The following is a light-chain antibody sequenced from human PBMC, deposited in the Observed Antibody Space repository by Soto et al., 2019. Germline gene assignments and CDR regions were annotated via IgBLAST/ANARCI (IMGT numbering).Light chain of an antibody. Sequence: DIQMTQSTSSLSASVGDRLTITCRSSQTISTFLHWFQQKPGKAPNLLIYDASSLQSGVPSRFSGSGSGTEFTLTISSLQPDDFATYFCQQYNSYPITFGQGTRLEI. J-gene: IGKJ5*01. CDR1: QTISTF. CDR2: DAS. V-gene: IGKV1-16*01. CDR3: QQYNSYPIT.